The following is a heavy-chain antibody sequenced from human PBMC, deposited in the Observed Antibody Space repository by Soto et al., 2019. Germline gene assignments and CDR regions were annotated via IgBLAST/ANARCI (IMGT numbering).Heavy chain of an antibody. Sequence: QITLKESGPTLVKPTQTLTLPCTFSGFSLSTSGGGVGWIRQPPGKALEWLALSYWNDDKRYSPSLKSRLTITKDTSKNQVVLTMTNMDPVDTATYYCAHRRQIWFGELLKLPDWYFDLWGRGTLVTVSS. CDR2: SYWNDDK. V-gene: IGHV2-5*01. D-gene: IGHD3-10*01. J-gene: IGHJ2*01. CDR1: GFSLSTSGGG. CDR3: AHRRQIWFGELLKLPDWYFDL.